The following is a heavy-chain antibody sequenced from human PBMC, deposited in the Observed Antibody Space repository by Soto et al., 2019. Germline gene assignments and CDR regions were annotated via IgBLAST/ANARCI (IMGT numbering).Heavy chain of an antibody. CDR3: AKELPNYYYGSGSYQNDY. CDR1: GFTFSSYA. J-gene: IGHJ4*02. D-gene: IGHD3-10*01. CDR2: ISGSGGST. V-gene: IGHV3-23*01. Sequence: GGSLRLSCAASGFTFSSYAMSWVRQAPGKGLEWVSAISGSGGSTYYADSVKGRFTISRDNSKNTLYLQMNSLRAEDTAVYYSAKELPNYYYGSGSYQNDYWGQGTLVTVSS.